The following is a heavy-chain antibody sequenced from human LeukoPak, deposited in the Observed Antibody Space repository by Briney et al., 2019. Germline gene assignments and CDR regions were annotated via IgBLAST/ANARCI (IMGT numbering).Heavy chain of an antibody. V-gene: IGHV3-23*01. J-gene: IGHJ4*02. CDR1: GFTFSSYG. CDR2: ISGSGGTT. Sequence: GGSLRLSCAASGFTFSSYGMNWVRQAPGKGLERVSGISGSGGTTYYADSVKGRFTISRDNSKNSLSLQVSSLRAEDTAVYYCAKTNGYYSDWGQGTLVTVSS. D-gene: IGHD3-22*01. CDR3: AKTNGYYSD.